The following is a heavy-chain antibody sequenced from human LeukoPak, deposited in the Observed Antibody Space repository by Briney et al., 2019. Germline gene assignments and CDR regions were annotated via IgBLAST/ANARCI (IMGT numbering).Heavy chain of an antibody. D-gene: IGHD1-1*01. CDR1: GFTFSRYW. Sequence: GGSLRLSCAASGFTFSRYWMHWVRQGPGKGLVWVSRINSDGSSTSYADSVKGRFTISRDNAKNTLYLQMNSLRAEDTAVYYCASPPTTYYGMDVWGQGTTVTVSS. CDR3: ASPPTTYYGMDV. V-gene: IGHV3-74*01. CDR2: INSDGSST. J-gene: IGHJ6*02.